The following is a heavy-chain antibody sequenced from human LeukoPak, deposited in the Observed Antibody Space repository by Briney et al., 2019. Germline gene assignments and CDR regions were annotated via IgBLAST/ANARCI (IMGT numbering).Heavy chain of an antibody. CDR3: ASRTIYYYDSSGYSDY. Sequence: ASVKVSCKATGYTFSGYYVHWVRQAPGQGLEWMGGIIPIFGTANYAQKFQGRVTITADKSTSTAYMELSSLRSEDTAVYYCASRTIYYYDSSGYSDYWGQGTLVTVSS. J-gene: IGHJ4*02. D-gene: IGHD3-22*01. CDR2: IIPIFGTA. V-gene: IGHV1-69*06. CDR1: GYTFSGYY.